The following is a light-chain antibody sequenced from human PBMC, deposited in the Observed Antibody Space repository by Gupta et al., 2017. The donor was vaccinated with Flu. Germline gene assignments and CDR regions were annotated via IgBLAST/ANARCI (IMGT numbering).Light chain of an antibody. CDR1: QNVNSW. V-gene: IGKV1-5*03. CDR3: QEYDTYPWT. J-gene: IGKJ1*01. Sequence: SASVGDRVTITCRASQNVNSWLAWHQQKPGKVPKLLIYKASSLDSGVPSRFSGSGSGTEFTLTISSLQPDDFATYYCQEYDTYPWTFGQGT. CDR2: KAS.